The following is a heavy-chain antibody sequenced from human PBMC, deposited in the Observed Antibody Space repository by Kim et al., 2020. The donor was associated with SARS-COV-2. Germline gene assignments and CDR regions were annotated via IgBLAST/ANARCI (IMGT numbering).Heavy chain of an antibody. CDR2: IYPGDSDT. CDR1: GYSFTSYW. J-gene: IGHJ6*02. Sequence: GESLKISCKGSGYSFTSYWIGWVRQMPGKGLEWMGIIYPGDSDTSYSPSFQGQVTISADKSISTAYLQWSSLKASDTAMFYCARRSASSSWAYYYYHGMDVWGQGTTVTVSS. CDR3: ARRSASSSWAYYYYHGMDV. V-gene: IGHV5-51*01. D-gene: IGHD6-13*01.